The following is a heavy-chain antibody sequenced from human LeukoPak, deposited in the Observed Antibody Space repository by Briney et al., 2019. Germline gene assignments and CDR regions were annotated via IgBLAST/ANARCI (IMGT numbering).Heavy chain of an antibody. CDR2: INHGGST. V-gene: IGHV4-34*01. CDR1: GGSFSGDL. CDR3: GGDRKFDYYDSSYDDFGI. D-gene: IGHD3-22*01. Sequence: SETLSLSCAVYGGSFSGDLWSWIRQSPGKGLEWIGEINHGGSTTYNPSPQSRVTISVDTSKNQFFLQLSSVTAADTAVYYCGGDRKFDYYDSSYDDFGIWGQGTMVTVYS. J-gene: IGHJ3*02.